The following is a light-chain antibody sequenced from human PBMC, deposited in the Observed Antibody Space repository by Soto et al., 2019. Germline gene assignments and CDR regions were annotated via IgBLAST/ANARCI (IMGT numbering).Light chain of an antibody. CDR3: SSYTSNNTHV. J-gene: IGLJ1*01. CDR2: DVG. Sequence: QSALTQPASVSGSPGQSITISCTGTSSDVGGYKYVSWYQQHPGKAPKLIIYDVGSRPSGVSNRFSGSKSGNTASLTISGLQAEDEADYYCSSYTSNNTHVFGTGTKLTVL. V-gene: IGLV2-14*01. CDR1: SSDVGGYKY.